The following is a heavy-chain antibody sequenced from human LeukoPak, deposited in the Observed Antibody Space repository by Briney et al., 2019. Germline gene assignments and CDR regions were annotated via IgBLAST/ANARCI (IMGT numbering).Heavy chain of an antibody. Sequence: SDTLSLTCTVSGASISSTSYYWGWIRQPPGKGLEWIGSTYYRGTTYYNPSLKSRVTISVDTSKNQFSLRLNSVTAADTAVYYCARDRISVSDPPNWFDPWGQGTLVIVSS. V-gene: IGHV4-39*07. J-gene: IGHJ5*02. D-gene: IGHD6-19*01. CDR2: TYYRGTT. CDR1: GASISSTSYY. CDR3: ARDRISVSDPPNWFDP.